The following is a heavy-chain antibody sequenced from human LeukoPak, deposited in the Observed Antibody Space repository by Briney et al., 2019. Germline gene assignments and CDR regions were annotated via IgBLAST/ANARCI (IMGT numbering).Heavy chain of an antibody. CDR3: AREGNDYSNPFDY. D-gene: IGHD4-11*01. Sequence: GGSLRLSCAASGFTFSSYSMNWVRQAPGKGLEWVSSVKGRFTISRDNAKNSLYLQMNSLRVEDTAVYYCAREGNDYSNPFDYWGQGTLVTVSS. J-gene: IGHJ4*02. V-gene: IGHV3-48*01. CDR1: GFTFSSYS.